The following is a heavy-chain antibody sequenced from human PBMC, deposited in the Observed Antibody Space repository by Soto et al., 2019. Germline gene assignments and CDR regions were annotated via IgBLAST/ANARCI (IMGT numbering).Heavy chain of an antibody. D-gene: IGHD6-6*01. V-gene: IGHV3-33*01. CDR1: GFTFSSYG. CDR2: IWYDGSNK. J-gene: IGHJ4*02. CDR3: ARDSPEGYSSSFVYLDY. Sequence: QVQLVESGGGVVQPGRSLRLSCAASGFTFSSYGMHWVRQAPGKGLEWVAVIWYDGSNKYYADSVKGRFTISRDNSKNTLYLQMNSLRAEDTAVYYCARDSPEGYSSSFVYLDYWGQGTLVTVSS.